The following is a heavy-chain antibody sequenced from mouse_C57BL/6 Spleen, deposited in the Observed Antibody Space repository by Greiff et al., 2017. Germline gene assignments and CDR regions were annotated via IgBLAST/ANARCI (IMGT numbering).Heavy chain of an antibody. CDR2: IHPNSGST. J-gene: IGHJ2*01. CDR1: GYTFTSYW. D-gene: IGHD1-1*01. Sequence: QVQLKQPGAELVKPGASVKLSCKASGYTFTSYWMHWVKQRPGQGLEWIGMIHPNSGSTNYNEKFKSKATLTVYKSSSTAYMQLSSLTSEDSAVYYCARDYYGSSLYYFDYWGQGTTLTVSS. CDR3: ARDYYGSSLYYFDY. V-gene: IGHV1-64*01.